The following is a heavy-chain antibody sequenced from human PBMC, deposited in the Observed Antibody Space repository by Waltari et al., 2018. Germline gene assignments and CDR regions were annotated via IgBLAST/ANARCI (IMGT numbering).Heavy chain of an antibody. V-gene: IGHV4-39*07. J-gene: IGHJ4*02. Sequence: QLQLQESGPGLVKPSETLSLTCTVSRSSIRNNPYYWGWVRQPPGKGLEWIGSFYKSGTTYYNPALKSRVTISVDTSNNQFSLKLNSVTAADTAVYYCVRGYPDIVATISDYWGQGTLVIVSS. D-gene: IGHD5-12*01. CDR1: RSSIRNNPYY. CDR2: FYKSGTT. CDR3: VRGYPDIVATISDY.